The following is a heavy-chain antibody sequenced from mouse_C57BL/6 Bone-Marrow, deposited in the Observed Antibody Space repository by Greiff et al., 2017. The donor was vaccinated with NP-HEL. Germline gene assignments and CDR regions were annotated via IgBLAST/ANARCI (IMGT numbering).Heavy chain of an antibody. Sequence: LKESGPELVKPGASVKISCKASGYSFTSYYIHWVKQRPGQGLEWIGWIYPGSGNTKYNEKFKGKATLTADTSSSTAYMQLSSLTSEDSAVYYCASGIAMDYWGQGTSVTVSS. CDR3: ASGIAMDY. V-gene: IGHV1-66*01. D-gene: IGHD4-1*01. J-gene: IGHJ4*01. CDR1: GYSFTSYY. CDR2: IYPGSGNT.